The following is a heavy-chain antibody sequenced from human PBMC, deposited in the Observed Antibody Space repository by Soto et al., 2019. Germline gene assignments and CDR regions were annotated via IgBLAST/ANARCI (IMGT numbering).Heavy chain of an antibody. D-gene: IGHD3-10*01. V-gene: IGHV4-59*08. CDR3: ARYRLYYDSGSFPYYFDH. CDR2: IYHSGST. Sequence: SETLSLTCAVSGGSISSYYWSWIRQPPGKGLEWIGYIYHSGSTNYNPSLRTRVTISRDTSKNQFSLKLTSVTAADTAVYFCARYRLYYDSGSFPYYFDHWGQGTLVTVSS. CDR1: GGSISSYY. J-gene: IGHJ4*02.